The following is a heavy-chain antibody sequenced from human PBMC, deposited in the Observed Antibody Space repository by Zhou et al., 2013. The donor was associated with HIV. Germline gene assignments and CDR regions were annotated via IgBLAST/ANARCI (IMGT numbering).Heavy chain of an antibody. J-gene: IGHJ4*02. Sequence: QVQLVQSGAEVKKPGASVKVSCKASGYTFTSYDINWVRQASGQGLEWVGWMNPNSGETVYAQKFQGRVAFTRNTSKSTAYIELNSLGSDDTAVYYCARVQIGRYCGKTSCFFDSWGQGTLVTVSS. CDR2: MNPNSGET. CDR1: GYTFTSYD. CDR3: ARVQIGRYCGKTSCFFDS. V-gene: IGHV1-8*01. D-gene: IGHD2-2*01.